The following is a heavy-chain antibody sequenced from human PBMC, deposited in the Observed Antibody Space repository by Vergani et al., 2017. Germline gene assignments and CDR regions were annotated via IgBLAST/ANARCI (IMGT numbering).Heavy chain of an antibody. V-gene: IGHV4-38-2*01. CDR2: IYHTGSA. J-gene: IGHJ5*02. D-gene: IGHD3-10*01. CDR1: GYSITSGYY. CDR3: VRTVALWFGETKDGGWFDP. Sequence: QVQLLESGPGLLKPSETLSLTCSVSGYSITSGYYWGWIRQPPGRGLEWLCSIYHTGSAYYNPSLKGRVTVSVDTSMNQISLKLNSVNAADTAVYYCVRTVALWFGETKDGGWFDPWGQGALVTVTS.